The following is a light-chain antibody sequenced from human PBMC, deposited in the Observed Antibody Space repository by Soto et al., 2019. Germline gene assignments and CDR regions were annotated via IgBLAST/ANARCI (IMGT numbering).Light chain of an antibody. CDR3: EQYGSSPRT. CDR1: QSVSNSY. V-gene: IGKV3-20*01. CDR2: GAS. Sequence: EVVLTQSPGTLSLSPGERATLSCRASQSVSNSYLAWYQQKPGQAPRLLIYGASSRATGIPDRFSGSVSGTDFTLTISRLEPEDRAVYYCEQYGSSPRTFGQGTKLEI. J-gene: IGKJ2*01.